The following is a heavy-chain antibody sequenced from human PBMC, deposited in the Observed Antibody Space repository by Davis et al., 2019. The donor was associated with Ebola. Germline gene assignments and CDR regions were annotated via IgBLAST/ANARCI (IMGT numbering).Heavy chain of an antibody. Sequence: GESLKISCAASGLMFSSLGMHWVRQAPGKGLEWVAFIRHDGINKFYGDSVKGRFTISRDDSKHTLYLQMNSLRYEDTAVYYCAKDGVGSGWGNWFDPWGQGTLVTVSS. J-gene: IGHJ5*02. CDR3: AKDGVGSGWGNWFDP. CDR2: IRHDGINK. D-gene: IGHD6-25*01. V-gene: IGHV3-30*02. CDR1: GLMFSSLG.